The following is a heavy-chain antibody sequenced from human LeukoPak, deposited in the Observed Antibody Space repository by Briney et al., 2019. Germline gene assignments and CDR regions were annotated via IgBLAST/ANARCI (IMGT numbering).Heavy chain of an antibody. V-gene: IGHV4-59*01. CDR2: IYYSGST. Sequence: PSETLSLTCTVSGGSISSYYWSWFRQPPGRGLEWIGYIYYSGSTNYNPSLKSRATISVDTSKNQFSLKLSSVTAADTAVYYCARSSYYYGADAFDIWGQGTMVAVSS. CDR3: ARSSYYYGADAFDI. CDR1: GGSISSYY. D-gene: IGHD3-10*01. J-gene: IGHJ3*02.